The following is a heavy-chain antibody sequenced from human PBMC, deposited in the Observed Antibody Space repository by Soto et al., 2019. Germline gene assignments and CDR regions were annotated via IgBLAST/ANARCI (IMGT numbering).Heavy chain of an antibody. J-gene: IGHJ6*02. CDR2: IKSKTDGGTT. Sequence: EVQLVESGGGLVKPGGSLRLSCAASGFTFSNAWMSWVRQAPGKGLEWVGRIKSKTDGGTTDYAAPVKGRFTISRDDLKNTLYLKMNSLKTEDTAVYYCTTDRTTYCSSTSCHPDGYYYGMDVWGQGTTVTVSS. CDR1: GFTFSNAW. V-gene: IGHV3-15*01. CDR3: TTDRTTYCSSTSCHPDGYYYGMDV. D-gene: IGHD2-2*01.